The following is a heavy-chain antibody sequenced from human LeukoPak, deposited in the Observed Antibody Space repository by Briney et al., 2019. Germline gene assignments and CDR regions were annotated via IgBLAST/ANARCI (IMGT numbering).Heavy chain of an antibody. CDR1: GGTFSSYA. CDR2: IIPILGIA. V-gene: IGHV1-69*04. D-gene: IGHD3-22*01. CDR3: ARDGPLPTYYYDSSGSLPDY. Sequence: GASVKVSCKASGGTFSSYAISWVRQAPGQGLEWMGRIIPILGIANYAQKFQGRVTITADKSTSTAYMELSSLRSEDTAVYYCARDGPLPTYYYDSSGSLPDYWGQGTLVTVSS. J-gene: IGHJ4*02.